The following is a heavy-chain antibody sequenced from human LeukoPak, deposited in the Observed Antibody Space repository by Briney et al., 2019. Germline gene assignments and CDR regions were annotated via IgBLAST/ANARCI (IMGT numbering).Heavy chain of an antibody. V-gene: IGHV3-15*04. D-gene: IGHD6-13*01. Sequence: GGSLRLSCAASGFTFNYAWMSWVRQVPGKGLEWVGQTVSEIDGGTTDYATPVKGRFTISRDDSKSTLYLQMNSLRIEDTAVYYCARVRKDSSSWEPWGQGTLVTVSS. J-gene: IGHJ5*02. CDR1: GFTFNYAW. CDR2: TVSEIDGGTT. CDR3: ARVRKDSSSWEP.